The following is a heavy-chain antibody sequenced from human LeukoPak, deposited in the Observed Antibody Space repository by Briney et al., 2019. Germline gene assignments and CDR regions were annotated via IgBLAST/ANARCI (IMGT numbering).Heavy chain of an antibody. CDR1: GGSFSGYY. Sequence: SETLSLTCAVYGGSFSGYYWSWIRQPPGKGLGWIGEINHSGSTNYNPSLKSRVTISVDTSKNQFSLKLSSVTAADTAVYYCARASSSWSYFDYWGQGTLVTVSS. CDR2: INHSGST. CDR3: ARASSSWSYFDY. J-gene: IGHJ4*02. V-gene: IGHV4-34*01. D-gene: IGHD6-13*01.